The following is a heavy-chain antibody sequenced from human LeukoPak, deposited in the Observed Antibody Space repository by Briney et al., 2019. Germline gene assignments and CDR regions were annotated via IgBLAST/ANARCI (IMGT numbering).Heavy chain of an antibody. J-gene: IGHJ3*02. Sequence: SETLSLTCTVSGGSISSSGYCWGWIRQPPGKGLEWIGSIYYSGSTYYNPSLKSRITISVDTSKNQFSLKLSSVTAADTAVYYCARHEGLEWLEEWGSFDIWGQGTMVTVSS. CDR1: GGSISSSGYC. D-gene: IGHD3-10*01. CDR3: ARHEGLEWLEEWGSFDI. CDR2: IYYSGST. V-gene: IGHV4-39*01.